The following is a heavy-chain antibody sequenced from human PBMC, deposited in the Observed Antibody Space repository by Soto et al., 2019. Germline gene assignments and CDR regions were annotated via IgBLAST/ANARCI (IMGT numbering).Heavy chain of an antibody. CDR2: LWYDGSNQ. Sequence: PGGSLRLSCAASGFTFSSYGMHWVRQAPGKGLEWVAVLWYDGSNQYYADSVKGRFTISRDNSKNTLYLQMSSLRAEDTAVYYCAREKYGTPAGGMDVWGQGTTVTVSS. V-gene: IGHV3-33*01. CDR1: GFTFSSYG. J-gene: IGHJ6*02. CDR3: AREKYGTPAGGMDV. D-gene: IGHD3-10*01.